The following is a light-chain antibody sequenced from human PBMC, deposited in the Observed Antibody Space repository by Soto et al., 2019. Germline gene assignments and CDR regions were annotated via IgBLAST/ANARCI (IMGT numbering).Light chain of an antibody. J-gene: IGKJ1*01. CDR1: QTISSY. CDR2: AAS. Sequence: DIQMTQSPSSLSASVGDRVTITCRASQTISSYLNWYQQKPGKAPDLLIYAASGLQSGVPSRFSGSGSGTDFTLTISSLQPEDLAIYYCQQTYSTPRTFGQGTKVEIK. CDR3: QQTYSTPRT. V-gene: IGKV1-39*01.